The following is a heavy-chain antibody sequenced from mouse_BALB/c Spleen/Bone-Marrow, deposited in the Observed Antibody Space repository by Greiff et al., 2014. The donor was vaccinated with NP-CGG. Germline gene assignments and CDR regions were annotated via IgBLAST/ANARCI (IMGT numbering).Heavy chain of an antibody. CDR1: GFTFSDFY. V-gene: IGHV5-4*02. D-gene: IGHD2-14*01. CDR3: TRDRGVQGYAMDY. Sequence: EVQRVESGGGLVKPGGSLKLSCAASGFTFSDFYMYWVRQTPEKRLEWVATISDGGSYIYYPDSVKRRFTISRDDAKNNLYLQMSSLKSEDTAMYYCTRDRGVQGYAMDYWGQGTSVTVSS. CDR2: ISDGGSYI. J-gene: IGHJ4*01.